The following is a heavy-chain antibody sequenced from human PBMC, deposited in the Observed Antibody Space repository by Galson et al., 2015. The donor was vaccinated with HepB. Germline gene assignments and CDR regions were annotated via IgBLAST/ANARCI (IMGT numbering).Heavy chain of an antibody. V-gene: IGHV3-11*04. CDR2: ISGSGSTI. CDR3: AREIPDADTRSWFFDL. J-gene: IGHJ2*01. D-gene: IGHD3-16*01. CDR1: GFTFSDYY. Sequence: SLRLSCAASGFTFSDYYMTWIRQAPGKGLEWVPYISGSGSTIYYPGSVKGRFTISRENAKNSLYLQMNSLTAGDTAVYYCAREIPDADTRSWFFDLWGRGTLVTASS.